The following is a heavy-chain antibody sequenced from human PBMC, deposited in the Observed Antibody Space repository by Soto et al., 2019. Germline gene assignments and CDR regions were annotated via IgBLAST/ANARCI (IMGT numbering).Heavy chain of an antibody. D-gene: IGHD1-26*01. V-gene: IGHV3-30*02. J-gene: IGHJ4*02. Sequence: GGSLRLSCAAAGFAFSGCGRHWVRQAPGKGLEWVAVIGYDGSNKYYADSVKGRFTISRDKSKNTLYLQMSSLRSEDTAVYYCAKEGGRLVADYWGQGTLVTVSS. CDR2: IGYDGSNK. CDR1: GFAFSGCG. CDR3: AKEGGRLVADY.